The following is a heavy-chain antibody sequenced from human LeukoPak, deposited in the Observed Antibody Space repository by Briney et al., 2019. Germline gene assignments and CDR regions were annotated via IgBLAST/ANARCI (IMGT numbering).Heavy chain of an antibody. CDR3: AKADYYYYMDV. V-gene: IGHV3-11*01. J-gene: IGHJ6*03. CDR1: GFTFSDYY. Sequence: GGSLRLSCAASGFTFSDYYMSWIRQAPGKGLEWVSYISSSGSTIYYADSVKGRFTISRDNAKNSLYLQMNSLRAEDTAVYYCAKADYYYYMDVWGKGTTVAVSS. CDR2: ISSSGSTI.